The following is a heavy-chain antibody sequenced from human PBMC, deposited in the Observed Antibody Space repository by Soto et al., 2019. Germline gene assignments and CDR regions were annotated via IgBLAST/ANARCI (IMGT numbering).Heavy chain of an antibody. V-gene: IGHV1-69*12. J-gene: IGHJ1*01. Sequence: QVQLVQSGAEVKKPGSSVKVSCKASGGTFSSYAISWVRQAPGQGLEWMGGIIPIFGTANYAQKFQGRVTITADEATSTAYMELRSLRSEDTAVYYCARARGYCSGGSCYEYFQHWGQGTLVTVSS. CDR1: GGTFSSYA. D-gene: IGHD2-15*01. CDR2: IIPIFGTA. CDR3: ARARGYCSGGSCYEYFQH.